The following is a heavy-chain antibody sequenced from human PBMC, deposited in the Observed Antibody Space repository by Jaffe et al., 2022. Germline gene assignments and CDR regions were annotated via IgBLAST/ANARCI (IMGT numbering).Heavy chain of an antibody. CDR3: ARVAAAATRYFQH. CDR1: GYSISSGYY. V-gene: IGHV4-38-2*01. Sequence: QVQLQESGPGLVKPSETLSLTCAVSGYSISSGYYWGWIRQPPGKGLEWIGSIYHSGSTYYNPSLKSRVTISVDTSKNQFSLKLSSVTAADTAVYYCARVAAAATRYFQHWGQGTLVTVSS. D-gene: IGHD6-13*01. CDR2: IYHSGST. J-gene: IGHJ1*01.